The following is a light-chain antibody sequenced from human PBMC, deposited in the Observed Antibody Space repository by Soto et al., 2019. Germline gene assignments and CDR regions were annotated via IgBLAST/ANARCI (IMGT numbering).Light chain of an antibody. Sequence: QSVLTQSPSASASLGASVKLTCTLSSGHSSYAIAWHQQQPEKGPRYLMKLNSDGSHSKGDGIPDRFSVSSSGAERYLTTSSLQSEDEADYYCQTWGTGVVFGGGTKLTVL. CDR1: SGHSSYA. V-gene: IGLV4-69*01. CDR2: LNSDGSH. CDR3: QTWGTGVV. J-gene: IGLJ2*01.